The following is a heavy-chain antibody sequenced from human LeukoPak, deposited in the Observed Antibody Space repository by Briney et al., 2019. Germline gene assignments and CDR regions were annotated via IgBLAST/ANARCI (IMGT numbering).Heavy chain of an antibody. D-gene: IGHD3-10*02. Sequence: GGSLRLSCAASGFTFSSYSMNWVRQAPGKGLEWVSFISSSSSYIYYADSVKGRFTISRDNAKNSLYLQMNSLRAEDTAVYYCARGTMFPYYSDYWGQGTLVTVSS. J-gene: IGHJ4*02. CDR3: ARGTMFPYYSDY. CDR2: ISSSSSYI. CDR1: GFTFSSYS. V-gene: IGHV3-21*01.